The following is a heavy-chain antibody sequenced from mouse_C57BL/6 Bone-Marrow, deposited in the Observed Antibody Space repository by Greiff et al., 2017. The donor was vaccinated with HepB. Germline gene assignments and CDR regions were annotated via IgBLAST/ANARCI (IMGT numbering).Heavy chain of an antibody. CDR3: ASYYYGSQPRGYFDV. Sequence: QVQLQQPGAELVKPGASVKMSCKASGYTFTSYWITWVKQRPGQGLEWIGDIYPGSGSTNYNEKFKSKATLTVDTSSSTAYMQLSSLTSEDSAVYYCASYYYGSQPRGYFDVWGTGTTVTVSS. CDR1: GYTFTSYW. CDR2: IYPGSGST. D-gene: IGHD1-1*01. V-gene: IGHV1-55*01. J-gene: IGHJ1*03.